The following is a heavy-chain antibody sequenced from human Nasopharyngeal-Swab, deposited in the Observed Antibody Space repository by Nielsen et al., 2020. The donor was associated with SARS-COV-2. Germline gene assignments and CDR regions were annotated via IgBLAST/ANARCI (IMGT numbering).Heavy chain of an antibody. CDR1: GFTFSSYA. CDR3: AKDRYSWVAAAAPGVYFDY. J-gene: IGHJ4*02. V-gene: IGHV3-23*01. D-gene: IGHD6-13*01. CDR2: ISGSGGST. Sequence: GGSLRLSCAASGFTFSSYAMSWVRQAPGKVLEWVSAISGSGGSTYYADSVKGRFTISRDNSKNTLYLQMNSLRAEDTAVYYRAKDRYSWVAAAAPGVYFDYWGQGTLVTVSS.